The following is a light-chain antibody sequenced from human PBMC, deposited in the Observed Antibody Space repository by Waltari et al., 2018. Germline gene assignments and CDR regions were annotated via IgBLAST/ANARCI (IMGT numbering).Light chain of an antibody. Sequence: SSDPTQDPSLSVALGQTVRITCQGDSLRRYYASWYQPRPGQAPILVLYGPDNRPSGIPDRFSGSTSGNTASLTITGAQAEDEADYYCHSRETFSTRLFGGGTRLTV. CDR2: GPD. V-gene: IGLV3-19*01. J-gene: IGLJ2*01. CDR3: HSRETFSTRL. CDR1: SLRRYY.